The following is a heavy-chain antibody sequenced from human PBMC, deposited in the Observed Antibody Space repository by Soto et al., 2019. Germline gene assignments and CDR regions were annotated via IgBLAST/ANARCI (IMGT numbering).Heavy chain of an antibody. J-gene: IGHJ5*02. Sequence: GGSLRLSCAASGFTFSKFAMTWVRQAAGEGLERVSNISRTDNYTYYADTRKVRFTTSRDNALNTLFLHMNTLRADDTAVYYCEKSRRRYASANQAFIDPWGLGTLVTVSS. D-gene: IGHD2-2*01. CDR3: EKSRRRYASANQAFIDP. V-gene: IGHV3-23*01. CDR2: ISRTDNYT. CDR1: GFTFSKFA.